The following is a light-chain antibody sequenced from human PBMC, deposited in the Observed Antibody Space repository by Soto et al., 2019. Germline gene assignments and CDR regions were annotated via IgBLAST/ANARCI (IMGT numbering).Light chain of an antibody. CDR2: DVS. Sequence: QSALTQSASVSGSPGQSIIISCTGTSSDVGSYNYVSWYQHHPGKAPKFMIYDVSNRPSGVSNRFSGSKSGNTASLTISGLQAEDEADYYCSSYTTRGTLVFGSGTKLTVL. CDR3: SSYTTRGTLV. CDR1: SSDVGSYNY. V-gene: IGLV2-14*03. J-gene: IGLJ1*01.